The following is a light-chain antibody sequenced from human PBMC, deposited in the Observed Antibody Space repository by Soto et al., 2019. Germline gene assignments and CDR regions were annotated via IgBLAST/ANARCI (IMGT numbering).Light chain of an antibody. CDR3: QSYDSRIRGYV. Sequence: QSLLTQPPSVSGVPGQRVTISCTGSSSNIGAGYGVHWFQQLPGTAPKLLIFDNSNRPSGVPDRFSGSKSGASASLAITGLQAEDEADYYCQSYDSRIRGYVFGT. J-gene: IGLJ1*01. CDR2: DNS. V-gene: IGLV1-40*01. CDR1: SSNIGAGYG.